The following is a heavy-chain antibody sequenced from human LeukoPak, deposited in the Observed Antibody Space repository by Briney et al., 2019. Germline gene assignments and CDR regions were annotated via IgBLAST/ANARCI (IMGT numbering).Heavy chain of an antibody. J-gene: IGHJ4*02. CDR1: GFTFSSYG. Sequence: GRSLRLSCAASGFTFSSYGMHWVRQAPGKGLEWVAVISYDGSNKYYADSVKGRFTISRDNAKNSLYLQMNSLRAEDTAVYYCARDLLAAGTYWGQGTLVTVSS. D-gene: IGHD6-13*01. CDR3: ARDLLAAGTY. CDR2: ISYDGSNK. V-gene: IGHV3-30*03.